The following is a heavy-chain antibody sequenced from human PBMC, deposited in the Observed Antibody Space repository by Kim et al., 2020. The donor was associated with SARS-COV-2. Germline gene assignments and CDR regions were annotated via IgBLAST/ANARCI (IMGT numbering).Heavy chain of an antibody. J-gene: IGHJ5*02. V-gene: IGHV4-34*01. CDR2: INHSGST. CDR3: ARGSRRVVPSYNWFDP. CDR1: GGSFSGYY. Sequence: SETLSLTCAVYGGSFSGYYWSWIRQPPGKGLEWIGEINHSGSTNYNPSLKSRVTISVDTSKNQFSLNLSSVTAADTAVYYCARGSRRVVPSYNWFDPWGQGTLVTVSS. D-gene: IGHD2-21*01.